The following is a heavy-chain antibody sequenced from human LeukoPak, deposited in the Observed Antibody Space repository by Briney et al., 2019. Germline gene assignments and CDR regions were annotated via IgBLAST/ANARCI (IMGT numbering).Heavy chain of an antibody. V-gene: IGHV3-9*01. J-gene: IGHJ6*02. Sequence: GGSLRLSCAASGFTFDDYAMHWVRQAPGKGLEWVSGISWNSGSIGYADSVKGRFTIPRDNAKNSLYLQMNSLRAEDTALYYCAKDGVRRSYYYYGMDVWGQGTLVTVSS. CDR1: GFTFDDYA. CDR3: AKDGVRRSYYYYGMDV. CDR2: ISWNSGSI.